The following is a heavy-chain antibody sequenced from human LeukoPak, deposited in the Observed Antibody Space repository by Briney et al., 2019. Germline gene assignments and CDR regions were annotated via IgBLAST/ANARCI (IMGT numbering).Heavy chain of an antibody. Sequence: GGSLRLSCAASGFTFSSYEMNWVRQAPGKGLEGVSYISYSGSTIYYADSVKGRFTISRDNAKNSLYLQMNSLIAEDTAVYYCAERGITMIGGVWGKGTTVTISS. V-gene: IGHV3-48*03. CDR3: AERGITMIGGV. J-gene: IGHJ6*04. CDR2: ISYSGSTI. D-gene: IGHD3-10*02. CDR1: GFTFSSYE.